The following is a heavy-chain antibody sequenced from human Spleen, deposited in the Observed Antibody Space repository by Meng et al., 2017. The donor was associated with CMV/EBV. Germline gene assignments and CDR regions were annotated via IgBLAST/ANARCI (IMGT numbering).Heavy chain of an antibody. CDR2: MFHSGSK. Sequence: SETLSLTCAVYGGSFSDFYWGWIRQPRGKGLEWIGSMFHSGSKYYNPSLKSRVTMSLDTSKKQFSLNLRSVTAADTAVYYCARPYYASGTRIDHWGQGTLVTVSS. CDR1: GGSFSDFY. D-gene: IGHD3-10*01. V-gene: IGHV4-38-2*01. CDR3: ARPYYASGTRIDH. J-gene: IGHJ5*02.